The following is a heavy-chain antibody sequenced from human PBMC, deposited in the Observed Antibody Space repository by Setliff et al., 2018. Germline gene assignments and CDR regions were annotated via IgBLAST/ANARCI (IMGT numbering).Heavy chain of an antibody. J-gene: IGHJ4*02. V-gene: IGHV1-46*01. D-gene: IGHD7-27*01. CDR1: GYTFTSYY. CDR3: VRDLHWGFDY. CDR2: INPSGDST. Sequence: ASVKVSCKASGYTFTSYYIHWVRQAPGQGLEWMGIINPSGDSTNYAQKFQGRVTMTRDTSTSTVYMELSSLRSEDTAVYYCVRDLHWGFDYWGQGALVTVSS.